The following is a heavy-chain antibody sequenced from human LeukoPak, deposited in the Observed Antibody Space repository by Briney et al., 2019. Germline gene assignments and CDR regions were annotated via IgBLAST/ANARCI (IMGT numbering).Heavy chain of an antibody. CDR1: GFTFDDYG. D-gene: IGHD3-16*01. J-gene: IGHJ6*02. Sequence: GGSLRLSCAASGFTFDDYGMSWVRQAPGKGLEWVSGINWNGGSTGYADSVKGRFTISRDNAKNSLYLQMNSLRAEDTAVYYCAKDWLEVSGYDYVWGSSDYGMDVWGQGTTVTVSS. CDR2: INWNGGST. CDR3: AKDWLEVSGYDYVWGSSDYGMDV. V-gene: IGHV3-20*04.